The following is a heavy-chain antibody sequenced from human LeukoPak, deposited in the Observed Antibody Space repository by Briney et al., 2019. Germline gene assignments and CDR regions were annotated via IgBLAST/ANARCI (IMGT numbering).Heavy chain of an antibody. CDR3: ASTNLGIAVAGYFDY. Sequence: PSETLSLTCAVYGGSFSGYYWSWIRQPPGKGLEWIGYIYYSGSTNYNPSLKSRVTISVDTSKNQFSLKLSSVTAADTAVYYCASTNLGIAVAGYFDYWGQGTLVTVSS. CDR1: GGSFSGYY. D-gene: IGHD6-19*01. J-gene: IGHJ4*02. CDR2: IYYSGST. V-gene: IGHV4-59*12.